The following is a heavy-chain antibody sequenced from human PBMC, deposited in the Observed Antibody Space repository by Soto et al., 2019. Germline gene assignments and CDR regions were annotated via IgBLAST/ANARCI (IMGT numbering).Heavy chain of an antibody. J-gene: IGHJ4*02. V-gene: IGHV3-7*05. D-gene: IGHD5-18*01. CDR3: ARLKIQLREYYFDY. CDR1: GFTFSSYW. Sequence: EVQLVESAGSLVQPAGSLRVSCAASGFTFSSYWMSWVRQAPGKGLEWVANIKQDGSEKYYVDSVKGRFTISRDNAKNSLYLQMNGLRAEDTAVYYCARLKIQLREYYFDYWGQGTLVTVSS. CDR2: IKQDGSEK.